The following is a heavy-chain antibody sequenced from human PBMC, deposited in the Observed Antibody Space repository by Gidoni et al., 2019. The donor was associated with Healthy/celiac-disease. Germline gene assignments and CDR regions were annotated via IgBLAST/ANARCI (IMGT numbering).Heavy chain of an antibody. J-gene: IGHJ5*02. CDR3: ARSGGRYYDFWSGKNWFDP. Sequence: QVQLQQWGAGLLKPSETLSLTCAVYGGSFSGYYWSWIRQPPGKGLEWIGEINHSGSTNYNPSLKSRVTISVDTSKNQFSLKLSSVTAADTAVYYCARSGGRYYDFWSGKNWFDPWGQGTLVTVSS. CDR1: GGSFSGYY. V-gene: IGHV4-34*01. D-gene: IGHD3-3*01. CDR2: INHSGST.